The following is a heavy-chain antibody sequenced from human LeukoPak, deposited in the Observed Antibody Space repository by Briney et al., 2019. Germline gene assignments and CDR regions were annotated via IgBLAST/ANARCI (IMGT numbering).Heavy chain of an antibody. CDR3: ARDQSVRGPLDY. Sequence: GGSLRLSCAASGFTFSSYSMNWVRQAPGKGLEWFSSISSSSSYIYYADSVKGRFTISRDNAKNSLYLQMNSLRAEDTAVYYCARDQSVRGPLDYWGQGTLVTVSS. V-gene: IGHV3-21*01. CDR2: ISSSSSYI. CDR1: GFTFSSYS. J-gene: IGHJ4*02. D-gene: IGHD3-10*01.